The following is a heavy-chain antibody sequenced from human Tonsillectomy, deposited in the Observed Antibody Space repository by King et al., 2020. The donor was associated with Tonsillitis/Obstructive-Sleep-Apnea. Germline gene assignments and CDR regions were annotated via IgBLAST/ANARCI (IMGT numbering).Heavy chain of an antibody. CDR1: GFTVSDNY. J-gene: IGHJ4*02. CDR3: AGGGGALFYFDY. Sequence: VQLVESGGGLIQPGGSLRLSCVASGFTVSDNYMSWVRQAPGEGLEWVSVIYSGGGTHYADSIKGRFTISRDNSKNTVYLQMNSLRAEDTAVYYCAGGGGALFYFDYWGQGTLVTVSS. V-gene: IGHV3-53*01. CDR2: IYSGGGT. D-gene: IGHD3-16*01.